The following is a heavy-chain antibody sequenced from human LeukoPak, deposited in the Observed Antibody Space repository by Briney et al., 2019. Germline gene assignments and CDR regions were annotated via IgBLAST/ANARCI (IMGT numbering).Heavy chain of an antibody. CDR3: ARRQRGVVWDYFDY. J-gene: IGHJ4*02. CDR2: ISAYNGNT. CDR1: GYTFTSYG. Sequence: ASVKVSCKASGYTFTSYGISWVRQAPGQGLEWVGWISAYNGNTNYAQKLQGRATMTTDTSTSTAYMELRSLRSDDTAVYYCARRQRGVVWDYFDYWGQGTLVTVSS. V-gene: IGHV1-18*01. D-gene: IGHD3-10*01.